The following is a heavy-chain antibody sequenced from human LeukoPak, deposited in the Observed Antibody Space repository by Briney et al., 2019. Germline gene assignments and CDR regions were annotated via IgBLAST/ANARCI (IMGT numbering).Heavy chain of an antibody. J-gene: IGHJ4*02. V-gene: IGHV1-2*06. CDR1: GYTFTGYY. Sequence: ASVKVSCKGSGYTFTGYYMHWVRQAPGQGLEWMGRINPNSGGTNYAQKFQGRVTMTRDTSISTAYMELSRLRSDDTAVYYCARDSSYYGSGSYTWGQGTLVTVSS. CDR3: ARDSSYYGSGSYT. D-gene: IGHD3-10*01. CDR2: INPNSGGT.